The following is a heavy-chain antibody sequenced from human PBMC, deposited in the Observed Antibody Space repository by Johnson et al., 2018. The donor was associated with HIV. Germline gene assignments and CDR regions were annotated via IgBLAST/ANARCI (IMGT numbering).Heavy chain of an antibody. J-gene: IGHJ3*02. CDR3: ARERGSGSYYSAFAI. CDR1: GFTFDDYG. Sequence: VQLVESGGGVVRPGGSLRVSCAASGFTFDDYGMNWVRQAPGKGLEWVSGINWNGGSTGYADSVKGRFTITRDNAKKSLYLQMNSLRAEDTALYYCARERGSGSYYSAFAIWSQGRMVTVSA. CDR2: INWNGGST. D-gene: IGHD1-26*01. V-gene: IGHV3-20*04.